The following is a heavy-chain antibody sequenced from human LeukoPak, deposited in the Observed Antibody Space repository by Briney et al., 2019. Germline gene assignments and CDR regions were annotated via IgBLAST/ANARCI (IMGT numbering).Heavy chain of an antibody. V-gene: IGHV1-18*01. CDR3: AREFASTVLMGNWFDR. CDR2: ISAYNGDT. J-gene: IGHJ5*02. D-gene: IGHD2-8*01. CDR1: GYTFTNYG. Sequence: ASVKVSCKASGYTFTNYGITWVRQAPGQGLEWMGWISAYNGDTNYAQKLQGRVTMATDTSTSTAYMELRSLRSDDTAMYYCAREFASTVLMGNWFDRWGQGTLVSVSS.